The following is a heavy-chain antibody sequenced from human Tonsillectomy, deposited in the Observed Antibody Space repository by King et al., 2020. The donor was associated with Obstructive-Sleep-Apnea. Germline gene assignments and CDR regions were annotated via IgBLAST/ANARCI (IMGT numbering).Heavy chain of an antibody. J-gene: IGHJ4*02. CDR3: AREGISDCGGDCPFDY. D-gene: IGHD2-21*02. V-gene: IGHV3-7*01. Sequence: VQLVESGGGLVQPGESLRLSCAASEFTFSSYYMSWVRQAPGKGLEWVANIKEDGSETYYVDSVRGRFTISRDNAKNSLFLQMNSLSAEDTAVYYCAREGISDCGGDCPFDYWGQGSLVTVSS. CDR2: IKEDGSET. CDR1: EFTFSSYY.